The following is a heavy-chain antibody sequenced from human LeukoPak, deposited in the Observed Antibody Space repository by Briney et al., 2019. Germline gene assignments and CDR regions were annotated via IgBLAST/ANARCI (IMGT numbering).Heavy chain of an antibody. CDR3: ASPLWFGELLFES. CDR1: GFTFSSYA. CDR2: ISYDGSNK. V-gene: IGHV3-30-3*01. D-gene: IGHD3-10*01. J-gene: IGHJ4*02. Sequence: GGSLRVYCADSGFTFSSYAVHWVRQAPGKGLEWVAVISYDGSNKYYADSVKGRFTISRDNSKNTLYLQMNSLRAEDTAVYYCASPLWFGELLFESWGQGTLVTVSS.